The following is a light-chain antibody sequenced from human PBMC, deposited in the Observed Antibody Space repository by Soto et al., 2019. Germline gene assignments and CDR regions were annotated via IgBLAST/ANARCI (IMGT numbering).Light chain of an antibody. CDR2: WAS. J-gene: IGKJ4*01. CDR1: QSVLSTSNNKNY. CDR3: QQYYSAPLT. V-gene: IGKV4-1*01. Sequence: DIVMTQSPDSLAVCLGERATITCKSSQSVLSTSNNKNYLAWHQQKPGQPPKLLMYWASSRESGVPDRFSGSGSGTDFTLTISSLQAEDVAVYYCQQYYSAPLTFGGGTKVEIK.